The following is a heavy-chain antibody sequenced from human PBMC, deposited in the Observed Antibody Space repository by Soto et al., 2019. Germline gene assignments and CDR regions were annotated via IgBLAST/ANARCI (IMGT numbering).Heavy chain of an antibody. D-gene: IGHD1-26*01. Sequence: QVQLVQSGAELKKPGSSVNVSCAASGGTFKTYTINWVRQAPGQGLEWIGQIIPMYDSANYAQRFQGRVTISADKSTNIAYMELSGLRSEXXXXXXCATWRTYSGSYXXXYWGXXT. CDR2: IIPMYDSA. CDR3: ATWRTYSGSYXXXY. J-gene: IGHJ4*01. V-gene: IGHV1-69*06. CDR1: GGTFKTYT.